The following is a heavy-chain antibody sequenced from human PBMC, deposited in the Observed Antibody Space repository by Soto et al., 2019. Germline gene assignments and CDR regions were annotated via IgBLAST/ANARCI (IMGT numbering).Heavy chain of an antibody. J-gene: IGHJ4*02. V-gene: IGHV1-69*02. CDR3: ATSYGSGYRAFDY. Sequence: QVQLVQSGAEVKKPGSSVKVSCKASGDTFSFYTINWVRQAPGLGLGWVGRINPILSMSNYAQKFQGRVTMTADKSTSTAYMELRSLRSEDTAIYYCATSYGSGYRAFDYWGQGALVTVSS. CDR1: GDTFSFYT. D-gene: IGHD3-10*01. CDR2: INPILSMS.